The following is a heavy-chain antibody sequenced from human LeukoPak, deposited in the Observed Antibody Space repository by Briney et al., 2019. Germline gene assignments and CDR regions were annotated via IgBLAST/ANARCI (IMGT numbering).Heavy chain of an antibody. CDR2: ISGSGGST. J-gene: IGHJ3*02. CDR1: GFTFSSYS. CDR3: AKAITMIVAVVDI. D-gene: IGHD3-22*01. Sequence: GGSLRLSCAASGFTFSSYSMNWVRQAPGKGLEWVSAISGSGGSTYYADSVKGRFTISRDNSKNTLYLQMNSLRAEDTAVYYCAKAITMIVAVVDIWGQGTMVTVSS. V-gene: IGHV3-23*01.